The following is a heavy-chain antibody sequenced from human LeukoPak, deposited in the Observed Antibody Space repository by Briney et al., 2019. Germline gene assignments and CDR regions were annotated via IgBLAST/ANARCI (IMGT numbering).Heavy chain of an antibody. Sequence: NPGLSLRLSCAASGFTFSTYSMNWVPQAPGKGLEWVSAITSSSSYIKYADSVKGRFTISRDNAKNSLYLQMNSLRAEDTAVYYCARVKAGATIENFYYYYMDVWGKGTTVTVSS. J-gene: IGHJ6*03. CDR2: ITSSSSYI. V-gene: IGHV3-21*01. CDR1: GFTFSTYS. CDR3: ARVKAGATIENFYYYYMDV. D-gene: IGHD1-26*01.